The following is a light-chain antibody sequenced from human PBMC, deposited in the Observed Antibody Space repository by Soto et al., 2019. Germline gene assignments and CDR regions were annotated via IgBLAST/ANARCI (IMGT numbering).Light chain of an antibody. Sequence: AIRMTQSPSSLSASTGDRVTITCRASQGISSYLAWYQQKPGKAPKLLIYAASTLQSGVPSRFSGSGSGTDFTLTISCLKSEDFATYDGQQYYSYTRTFGQGTKVDIK. V-gene: IGKV1-8*01. CDR2: AAS. CDR3: QQYYSYTRT. CDR1: QGISSY. J-gene: IGKJ1*01.